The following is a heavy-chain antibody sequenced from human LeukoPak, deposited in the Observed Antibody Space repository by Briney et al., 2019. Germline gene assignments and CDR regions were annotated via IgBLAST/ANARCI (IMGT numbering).Heavy chain of an antibody. J-gene: IGHJ4*02. Sequence: GGSLRLSCAAAGFTFDDYDMHWVRHAPGKGLEWVSLISANGRSTYYADSMKARFSISRDNSKDSLYLQMNSLRTEDTALYYCAKDLEVRGVLYFYHWGQGSLVTVSS. CDR1: GFTFDDYD. D-gene: IGHD3-10*01. CDR2: ISANGRST. CDR3: AKDLEVRGVLYFYH. V-gene: IGHV3-43*02.